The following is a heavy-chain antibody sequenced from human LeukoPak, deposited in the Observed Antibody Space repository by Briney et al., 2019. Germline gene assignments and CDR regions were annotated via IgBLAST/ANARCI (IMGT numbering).Heavy chain of an antibody. CDR1: GFTFSSYS. J-gene: IGHJ4*02. V-gene: IGHV3-21*01. D-gene: IGHD1-26*01. Sequence: PGGSLRLSCAASGFTFSSYSMDWVRQAPGKGLEWVSSISSSSSYIYYADSVKGRFTISRDNAKNSLYLQMNSLRAEDTAVYYCAKAPSGSYVSDYWGQGTLVTVSS. CDR3: AKAPSGSYVSDY. CDR2: ISSSSSYI.